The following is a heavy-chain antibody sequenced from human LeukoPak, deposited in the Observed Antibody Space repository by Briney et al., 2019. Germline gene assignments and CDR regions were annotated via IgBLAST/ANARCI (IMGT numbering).Heavy chain of an antibody. CDR3: ARAVRDGYNRGGGDFDC. V-gene: IGHV4-38-2*02. CDR2: IYHSGST. J-gene: IGHJ4*02. D-gene: IGHD5-24*01. Sequence: SETLSLTCTVSGYSISSGYYWGWIRQPPGKGLEWIGSIYHSGSTYYNPSLKSRVTISVDTSKNQFSLKLSSVTAADTAVYYCARAVRDGYNRGGGDFDCWGQGTLVTVSS. CDR1: GYSISSGYY.